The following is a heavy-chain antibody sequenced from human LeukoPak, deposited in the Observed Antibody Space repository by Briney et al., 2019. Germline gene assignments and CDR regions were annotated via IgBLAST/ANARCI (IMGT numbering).Heavy chain of an antibody. CDR3: ARNTTEVVTAKWFDP. V-gene: IGHV4-38-2*01. D-gene: IGHD2-21*02. J-gene: IGHJ5*02. CDR1: GYSISSGDH. CDR2: IYHSGST. Sequence: PSETLSLTCAVSGYSISSGDHWGWIRQPPGKGLEWIGSIYHSGSTHYNPSLKSRVTISVDTSKNQFSLKLSSVTAADTAVYYCARNTTEVVTAKWFDPWGQGTLVTVSS.